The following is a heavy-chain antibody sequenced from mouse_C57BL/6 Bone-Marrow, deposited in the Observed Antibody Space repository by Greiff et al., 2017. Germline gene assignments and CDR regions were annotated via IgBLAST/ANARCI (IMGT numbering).Heavy chain of an antibody. CDR3: ARLYGAGPYYFDY. J-gene: IGHJ2*01. D-gene: IGHD1-1*01. CDR2: IDPSDSYT. CDR1: GYTFTSYW. Sequence: QVQLQQPGAELVRPGTSVKLSCKASGYTFTSYWMHWVKQRPGQGLEWIGVIDPSDSYTNYNQKFKGKATLTVDTSSSTAYMQLSSLTSEDSAVYYCARLYGAGPYYFDYWGQGTTLTVSS. V-gene: IGHV1-59*01.